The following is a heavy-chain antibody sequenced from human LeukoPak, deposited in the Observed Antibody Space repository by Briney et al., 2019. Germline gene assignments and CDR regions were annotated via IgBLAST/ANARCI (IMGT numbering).Heavy chain of an antibody. V-gene: IGHV3-23*01. CDR3: AKDGSVLLWFGESDAFDI. D-gene: IGHD3-10*01. Sequence: GGSLRLSCAASGFTFSSYAMSWVRQAPGKGLEWVSAISGSGGSTYYADSVKGRFTISRDNSKNTLYLQMNSQRAEDTAVYYCAKDGSVLLWFGESDAFDIWGQGTMVTVSS. CDR2: ISGSGGST. CDR1: GFTFSSYA. J-gene: IGHJ3*02.